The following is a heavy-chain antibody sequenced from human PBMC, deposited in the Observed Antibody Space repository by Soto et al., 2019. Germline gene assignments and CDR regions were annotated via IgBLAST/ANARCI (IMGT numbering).Heavy chain of an antibody. CDR1: GYTFTGYY. V-gene: IGHV1-2*02. CDR3: ARDRRVATSRMDV. J-gene: IGHJ6*02. Sequence: RASEKVSCKASGYTFTGYYMHWVRQAPGQGLEWMGWINPNSGGTNYAQKFQGRVTMTRDTSISTAYMELSRLRSDDTAVYYCARDRRVATSRMDVWGQGTTVTVSS. CDR2: INPNSGGT. D-gene: IGHD5-12*01.